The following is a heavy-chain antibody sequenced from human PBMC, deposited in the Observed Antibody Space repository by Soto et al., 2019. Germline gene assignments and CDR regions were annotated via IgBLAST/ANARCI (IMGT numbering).Heavy chain of an antibody. V-gene: IGHV1-3*01. CDR3: ARVTGYYAPDY. J-gene: IGHJ4*02. Sequence: QVQLVQSGAEVKKPGASVKVSCKASGYTFTSYAMHWVRQAPGQRLEWMGWINAGNGNTKYSQKFQGRVTITRDTSASTAYMELSSLRSEDTAVYYCARVTGYYAPDYGGQGTLVIVSS. CDR2: INAGNGNT. D-gene: IGHD3-9*01. CDR1: GYTFTSYA.